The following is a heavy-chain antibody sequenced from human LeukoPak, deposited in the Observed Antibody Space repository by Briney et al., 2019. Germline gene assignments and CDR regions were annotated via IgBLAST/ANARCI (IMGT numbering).Heavy chain of an antibody. CDR1: GGSISSYY. CDR3: ARDRGYSYGYAPDGMDV. D-gene: IGHD5-18*01. J-gene: IGHJ6*02. CDR2: IYYSGST. V-gene: IGHV4-59*01. Sequence: SETLSLTCTVSGGSISSYYWSWIRQPPGKGLEWIGYIYYSGSTNYNPSLKSRVTISVDTSKNQFSLKLSSVTAADTAVYYCARDRGYSYGYAPDGMDVWGQGTTVTVPS.